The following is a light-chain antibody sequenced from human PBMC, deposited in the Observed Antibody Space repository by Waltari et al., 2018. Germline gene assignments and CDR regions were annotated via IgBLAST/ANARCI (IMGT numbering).Light chain of an antibody. V-gene: IGKV4-1*01. Sequence: DIVMTQSTDPLAVSLGERATINCKSSQSVLYRSNNNNYLALHQQKPGPPPKLLLYWASTRESRVPDRFSGSGSGTDFTLTISTLQAEDVAIYYCQQYYSTPYTFGQGTKLEIK. CDR1: QSVLYRSNNNNY. CDR3: QQYYSTPYT. CDR2: WAS. J-gene: IGKJ2*01.